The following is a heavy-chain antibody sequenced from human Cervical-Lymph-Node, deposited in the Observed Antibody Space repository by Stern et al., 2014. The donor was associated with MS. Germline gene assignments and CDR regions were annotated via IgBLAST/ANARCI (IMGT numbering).Heavy chain of an antibody. CDR1: GGSITGYY. J-gene: IGHJ3*02. D-gene: IGHD2-15*01. CDR2: IYYFGST. CDR3: ARGDRGAFDI. V-gene: IGHV4-59*08. Sequence: QMQLVQSGPGLVKASETLSLTCTVSGGSITGYYWCWIRQPPGKGLEWIGHIYYFGSTSYNPSLKSRVSTSVDPSKNHFPLTLYSRTAADTAVYYCARGDRGAFDIWGQGTVVTVSS.